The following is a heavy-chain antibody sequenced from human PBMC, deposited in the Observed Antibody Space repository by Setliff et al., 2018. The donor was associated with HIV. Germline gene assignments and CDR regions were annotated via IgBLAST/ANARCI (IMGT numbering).Heavy chain of an antibody. CDR1: GFTFSSYG. D-gene: IGHD3-22*01. J-gene: IGHJ3*02. CDR3: AKGHYSSGDSKQNGFDM. CDR2: IWYDGTNK. Sequence: GGSLRLSCAASGFTFSSYGMHWVRQAPGKGLEWVAVIWYDGTNKYYADSVKGRFTISRDNFKNTLYLQMNSLRAEDTVVYYCAKGHYSSGDSKQNGFDMWGQGTMVTVSS. V-gene: IGHV3-33*06.